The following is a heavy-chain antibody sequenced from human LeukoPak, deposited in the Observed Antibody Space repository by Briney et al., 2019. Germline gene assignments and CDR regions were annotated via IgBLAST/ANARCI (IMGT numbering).Heavy chain of an antibody. J-gene: IGHJ6*04. Sequence: GGSLRLSCEASGFTFNTYSMNWARQAPGKGLEWVSSIDSSGDYMFYADSVKGRFTISRDNAKNSLYLQMNSLRAEDTAVYYCAELGITMIGGVWGKGTTVTISS. CDR1: GFTFNTYS. D-gene: IGHD3-10*02. CDR3: AELGITMIGGV. V-gene: IGHV3-21*01. CDR2: IDSSGDYM.